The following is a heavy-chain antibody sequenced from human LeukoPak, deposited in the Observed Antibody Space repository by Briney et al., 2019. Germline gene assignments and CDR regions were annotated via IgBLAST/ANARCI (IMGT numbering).Heavy chain of an antibody. J-gene: IGHJ5*02. CDR1: GGSISSYY. CDR3: ARQGDNSKWYVWFYP. Sequence: SETLSLTCCVSGGSISSYYWSWIRQPPGKGLEWIGYMYYSGSTNYNPTNYNPSLKSRVTISVDTSKNQFSLKLSSVTAAGTAVYYCARQGDNSKWYVWFYPWGQGTLVTVSS. CDR2: MYYSGSTNYNPT. D-gene: IGHD6-13*01. V-gene: IGHV4-59*08.